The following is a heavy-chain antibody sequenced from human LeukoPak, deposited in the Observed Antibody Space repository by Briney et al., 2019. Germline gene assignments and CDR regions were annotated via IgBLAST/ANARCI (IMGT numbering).Heavy chain of an antibody. CDR3: ARGGYYGSGNDFRFDP. CDR1: GGSLTSGSYY. J-gene: IGHJ5*02. D-gene: IGHD3-10*01. V-gene: IGHV4-61*02. Sequence: SETLSLTCSVSGGSLTSGSYYWSWIRQPAGKGLEWIGRIYTSGSTNYNPSLKGRVTISIDTSKNQFSLKLSSVTAADTAVYYCARGGYYGSGNDFRFDPWGQGTLVTVSS. CDR2: IYTSGST.